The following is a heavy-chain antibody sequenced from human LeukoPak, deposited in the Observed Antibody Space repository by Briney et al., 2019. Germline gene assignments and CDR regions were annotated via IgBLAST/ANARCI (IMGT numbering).Heavy chain of an antibody. Sequence: PGRSLRLSCAASGFTFSIYAMSWVRQAPGNGREWVSSISGMGGSTYYADSVKGRFTISRDNSKNTLYLQMNSLRATETALYYCAKGSNFAYWGEGTLVRVSS. CDR2: ISGMGGST. J-gene: IGHJ4*02. V-gene: IGHV3-23*01. CDR1: GFTFSIYA. CDR3: AKGSNFAY.